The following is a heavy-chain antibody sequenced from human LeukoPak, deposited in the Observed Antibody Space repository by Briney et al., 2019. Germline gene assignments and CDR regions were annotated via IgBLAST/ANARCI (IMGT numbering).Heavy chain of an antibody. V-gene: IGHV1-69*13. Sequence: ASVKASCKASGGTFSSYAISWVRQAPGQGLEWMGGIIPIFGTANYAQKFQGRVTITADESTSTAYMELSSLRSEDTAVYYCASGADILTGYYRKDAFDIWGQGTTVTVSS. CDR1: GGTFSSYA. J-gene: IGHJ3*02. D-gene: IGHD3-9*01. CDR3: ASGADILTGYYRKDAFDI. CDR2: IIPIFGTA.